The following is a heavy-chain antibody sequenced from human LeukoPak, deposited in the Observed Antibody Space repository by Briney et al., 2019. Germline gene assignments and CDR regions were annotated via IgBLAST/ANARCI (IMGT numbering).Heavy chain of an antibody. CDR2: ISAYNGNT. CDR3: ARAVAVAGHTTSPFDY. D-gene: IGHD6-19*01. J-gene: IGHJ4*02. V-gene: IGHV1-18*01. Sequence: ASVTVSYMASGYTFTSYGISWVRQAPGQGLEWMGWISAYNGNTNYAQKLQGRVTITTDTSTSTAYMELRSLRSDDTAVYYCARAVAVAGHTTSPFDYWGQGTLVTVSS. CDR1: GYTFTSYG.